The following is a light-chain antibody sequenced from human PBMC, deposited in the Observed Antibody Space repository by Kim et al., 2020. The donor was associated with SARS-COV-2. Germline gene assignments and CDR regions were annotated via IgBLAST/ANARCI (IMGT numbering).Light chain of an antibody. Sequence: DIVLTQSPGTLSLSPGERASLSCRASHSVSSAYLAWYQQKPDQAPRLVIYGASSRATGIPDRFSGSGSGTDFTLTITRLEPEDFAVYFCQYQATFDLGTKVDIK. J-gene: IGKJ1*01. CDR1: HSVSSAY. CDR3: QYQAT. CDR2: GAS. V-gene: IGKV3-20*01.